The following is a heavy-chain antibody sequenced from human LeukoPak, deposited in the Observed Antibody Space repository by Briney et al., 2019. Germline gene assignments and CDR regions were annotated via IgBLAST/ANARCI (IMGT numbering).Heavy chain of an antibody. CDR1: GGSLSNYA. J-gene: IGHJ5*02. CDR3: ANRSLTLNVFGH. Sequence: GSSVKVSRKASGGSLSNYAFNWVRQAPGPGLEWMGGIIPLLGTTRYPQKFQGRITITTHDPTNTAYMEMSSLGSEDTAVYFCANRSLTLNVFGHWGQGTLVTVSS. V-gene: IGHV1-69*05. D-gene: IGHD3-10*01. CDR2: IIPLLGTT.